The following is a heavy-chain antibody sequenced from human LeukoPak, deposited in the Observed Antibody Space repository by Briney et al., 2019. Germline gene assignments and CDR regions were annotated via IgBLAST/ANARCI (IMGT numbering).Heavy chain of an antibody. V-gene: IGHV3-9*01. D-gene: IGHD3-22*01. Sequence: GGSLRLSCAASGFTFDDYAMHWVRHAPGKGLEWVSGISWNSGSIGYADSVKGRFTISRDNAKNSLYLQMNSLRAEDTALYYCAKDSGAYYYDSSGYYYFDYWGQGTLVTVSS. CDR3: AKDSGAYYYDSSGYYYFDY. CDR2: ISWNSGSI. CDR1: GFTFDDYA. J-gene: IGHJ4*02.